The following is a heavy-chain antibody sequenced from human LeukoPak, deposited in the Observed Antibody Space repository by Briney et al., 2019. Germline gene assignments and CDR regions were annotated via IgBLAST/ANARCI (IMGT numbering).Heavy chain of an antibody. V-gene: IGHV4-59*01. CDR2: IYYSGST. J-gene: IGHJ4*02. CDR3: ARDGYRLHFDY. CDR1: GGSISSYY. Sequence: SETLSLTCTVSGGSISSYYWSWIRQPPGKGLEWIGYIYYSGSTNYNPSLKSRGTISVDTSKNQFSLKLSSVTAADTAVYYCARDGYRLHFDYWGQGTLVTVSS. D-gene: IGHD5-12*01.